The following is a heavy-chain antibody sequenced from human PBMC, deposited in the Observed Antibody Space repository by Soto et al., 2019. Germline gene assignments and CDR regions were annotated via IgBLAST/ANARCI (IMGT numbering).Heavy chain of an antibody. CDR3: AKDTGGWPEDAFDI. J-gene: IGHJ3*02. V-gene: IGHV3-23*01. CDR2: INHSGGST. D-gene: IGHD6-19*01. CDR1: SFTFTNYA. Sequence: PGGSLRLSCAASSFTFTNYAMTWVRQAPGKGLEWVSSINHSGGSTYYAASVKGRFTISRDNSKNTLYLQMNSLRVEDTAIYYCAKDTGGWPEDAFDIWGQGTMVTVSS.